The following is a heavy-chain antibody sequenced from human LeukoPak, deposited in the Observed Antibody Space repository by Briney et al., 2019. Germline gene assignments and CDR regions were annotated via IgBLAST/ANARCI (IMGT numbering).Heavy chain of an antibody. D-gene: IGHD3-3*01. CDR2: INPNSGNT. V-gene: IGHV1-8*03. Sequence: ASVKVSCKASGYTFTGYYMHWVRQAPGQGLEWMGWINPNSGNTGYAQKFQGRVTITRNTSISTAYMELSSLRSEDTAVYYCARGLTIFGVFPRWFDPWGQGTLVTVSS. CDR3: ARGLTIFGVFPRWFDP. CDR1: GYTFTGYY. J-gene: IGHJ5*02.